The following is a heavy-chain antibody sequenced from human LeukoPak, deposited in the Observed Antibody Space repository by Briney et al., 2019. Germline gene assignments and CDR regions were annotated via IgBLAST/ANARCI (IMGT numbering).Heavy chain of an antibody. CDR3: ARDPSTNYFFDF. CDR2: ISPNSGGT. D-gene: IGHD5/OR15-5a*01. CDR1: GYTFTSYY. Sequence: GASVKVSCKASGYTFTSYYMHWVRQAPGQGLEWMGRISPNSGGTNYAQKFQGRATMTRDTSISTVYMELTRLRSDDTAVYFCARDPSTNYFFDFWGQGTLVTVSS. V-gene: IGHV1-2*06. J-gene: IGHJ4*02.